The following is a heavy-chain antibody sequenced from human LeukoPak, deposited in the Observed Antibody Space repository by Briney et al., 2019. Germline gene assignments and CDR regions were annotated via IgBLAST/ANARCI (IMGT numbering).Heavy chain of an antibody. CDR1: GLAFSAYK. CDR3: VLGGSPGY. CDR2: ISTDGYTT. Sequence: GGSLRLSCAASGLAFSAYKMHWVRQAPRKGLVWVSRISTDGYTTDYADFVQGRFTASRDNTKNTWSLEMNSLRAEDTAVYYCVLGGSPGYWGQGTLVTVSS. J-gene: IGHJ4*02. V-gene: IGHV3-74*01. D-gene: IGHD2-15*01.